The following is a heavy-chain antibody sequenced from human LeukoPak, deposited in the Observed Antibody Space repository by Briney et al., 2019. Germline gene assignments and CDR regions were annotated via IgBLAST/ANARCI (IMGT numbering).Heavy chain of an antibody. Sequence: SETLSLTCAVYGGSFSGYYWSWIRQPPGKGPEWIGEINHSGSTNYNPSLKSRVTISVDTSKNQFSLKLSSVTAADTAVYYCARGPRPTYGSGSPSQNWGQGTLVTVSS. J-gene: IGHJ4*02. V-gene: IGHV4-34*01. CDR1: GGSFSGYY. CDR3: ARGPRPTYGSGSPSQN. CDR2: INHSGST. D-gene: IGHD3-10*01.